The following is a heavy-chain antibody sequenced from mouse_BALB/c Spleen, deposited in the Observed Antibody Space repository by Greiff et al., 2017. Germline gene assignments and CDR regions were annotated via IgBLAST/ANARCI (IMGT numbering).Heavy chain of an antibody. D-gene: IGHD1-2*01. J-gene: IGHJ3*01. CDR1: GFTFSDYY. Sequence: EVMLVESGGGLVKPGGSLKLSCAASGFTFSDYYMYWVRQTPEKRLEWVATISDGGSYTYYPDSVKGRFTISRDNAKNTLYLQMSSLKSEDTAMYYCARPPITTATAWFAYWGQGTLVTVSA. CDR2: ISDGGSYT. V-gene: IGHV5-4*02. CDR3: ARPPITTATAWFAY.